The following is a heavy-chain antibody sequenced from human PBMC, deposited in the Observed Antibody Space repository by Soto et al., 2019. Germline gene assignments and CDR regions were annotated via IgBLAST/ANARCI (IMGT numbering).Heavy chain of an antibody. CDR2: IYYSGST. CDR1: GGSISSYY. Sequence: SETLSLTCTVSGGSISSYYWSWIRQPPGKGLEWIGYIYYSGSTNYNPSLKSRVTISVDTSKNQFSLKLSSVTAADMAVYYCASDSSGWYVGYFQHWGQGTLVTVSS. CDR3: ASDSSGWYVGYFQH. J-gene: IGHJ1*01. D-gene: IGHD6-19*01. V-gene: IGHV4-59*01.